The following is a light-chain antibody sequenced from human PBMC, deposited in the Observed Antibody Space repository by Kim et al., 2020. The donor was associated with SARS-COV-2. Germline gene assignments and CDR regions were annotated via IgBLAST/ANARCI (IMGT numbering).Light chain of an antibody. CDR2: SNN. CDR1: SSNIGSNN. J-gene: IGLJ3*02. Sequence: QSVLTQPPSASGTPGQRVTISCSGSSSNIGSNNVVWYQQLPGAAPNLLIYSNNQRPSGIPDRFSGSRSGTSASLAISGLQSGDEADYYCAGWDGSLKQGVFGGGTQLTVL. CDR3: AGWDGSLKQGV. V-gene: IGLV1-44*01.